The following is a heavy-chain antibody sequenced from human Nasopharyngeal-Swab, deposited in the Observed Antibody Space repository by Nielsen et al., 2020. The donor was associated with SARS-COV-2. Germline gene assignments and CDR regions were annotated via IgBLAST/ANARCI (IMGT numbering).Heavy chain of an antibody. CDR2: FDPEDGET. CDR1: GYTFTGYY. Sequence: ASVKVSCKASGYTFTGYYMHWVRQAPGQGLEWMGGFDPEDGETIYAQKFQGRVTMTEDTSTDTAYMELSSLRSEDTAVYYCATVYSAVYSSGWYFYWGQGTLVTVSS. D-gene: IGHD6-19*01. J-gene: IGHJ4*02. CDR3: ATVYSAVYSSGWYFY. V-gene: IGHV1-24*01.